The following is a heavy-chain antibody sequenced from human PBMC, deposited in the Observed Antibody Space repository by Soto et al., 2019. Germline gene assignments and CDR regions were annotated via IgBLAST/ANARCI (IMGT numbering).Heavy chain of an antibody. CDR2: ISSSGSTI. CDR1: GFTFSSYE. J-gene: IGHJ6*02. V-gene: IGHV3-48*03. Sequence: QTGGSLRPSCAASGFTFSSYEMNWVRQAPGKGLEWVSYISSSGSTIYYADSVKGRFTISRDNAKNSLYLQMNSLRAEDTAVYYCARRKTYSYGPEYYYYGMDVWGQGTTVTVSS. D-gene: IGHD5-18*01. CDR3: ARRKTYSYGPEYYYYGMDV.